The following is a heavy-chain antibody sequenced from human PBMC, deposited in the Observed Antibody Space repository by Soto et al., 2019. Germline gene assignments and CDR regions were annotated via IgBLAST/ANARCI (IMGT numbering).Heavy chain of an antibody. CDR3: ANPLITMVRRDPGAATGAMNDY. CDR1: GFTFSSYG. J-gene: IGHJ4*02. CDR2: ISYDGSNK. D-gene: IGHD3-10*01. Sequence: GESLKISCAASGFTFSSYGMHWVRQAPGKGLEWVAVISYDGSNKYYADSVKGRFTISRDNSKNTLYLQMNSLRAEDTGVYYWANPLITMVRRDPGAATGAMNDYWGQGTLVTVSS. V-gene: IGHV3-30*18.